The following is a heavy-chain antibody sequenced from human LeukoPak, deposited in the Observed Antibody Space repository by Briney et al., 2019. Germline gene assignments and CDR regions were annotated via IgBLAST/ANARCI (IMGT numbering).Heavy chain of an antibody. CDR3: ARETPTCIAAANGFDY. CDR1: GFIFSSYS. J-gene: IGHJ4*02. CDR2: ISSSSSYI. Sequence: GGSLRLSCAASGFIFSSYSTDWVRQAPGKGLEWVSSISSSSSYIYYADSVKGRFTISRDNAKNSLYLQMNSLRAEDTAVYYCARETPTCIAAANGFDYWGQGSLVTVSS. D-gene: IGHD6-13*01. V-gene: IGHV3-21*01.